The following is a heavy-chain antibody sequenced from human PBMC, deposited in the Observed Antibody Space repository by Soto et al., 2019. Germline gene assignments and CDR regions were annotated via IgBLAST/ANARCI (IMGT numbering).Heavy chain of an antibody. Sequence: ASVKVSCKASGGTFSSYAISWVRQAPGQGLEWMGGIIPIFGTANYAQKFQGRVTITADESTSTAYMELSSLGSEDTAVYHCARAPSGGLAEGCYYYYCMDVWGQGTTVTVSS. CDR1: GGTFSSYA. D-gene: IGHD3-10*01. V-gene: IGHV1-69*13. J-gene: IGHJ6*02. CDR2: IIPIFGTA. CDR3: ARAPSGGLAEGCYYYYCMDV.